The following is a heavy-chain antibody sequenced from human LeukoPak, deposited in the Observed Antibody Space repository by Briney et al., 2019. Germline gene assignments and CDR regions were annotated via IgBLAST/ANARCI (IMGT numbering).Heavy chain of an antibody. J-gene: IGHJ4*02. CDR3: ARELSSSPRAFDY. Sequence: ASVKVSCKASGYTFTGYYMHWVRQAPGQGLEYMGRINPNSGGTNYAQKFQGRVTMTRDTSISTAYMELSRLRSDDTAVFYCARELSSSPRAFDYWGQGTLVTVSS. CDR2: INPNSGGT. D-gene: IGHD6-6*01. CDR1: GYTFTGYY. V-gene: IGHV1-2*06.